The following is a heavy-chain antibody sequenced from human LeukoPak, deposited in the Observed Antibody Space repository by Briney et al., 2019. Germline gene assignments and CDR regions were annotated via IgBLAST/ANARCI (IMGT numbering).Heavy chain of an antibody. CDR1: GGSISSYY. CDR2: IRSKAYGGTT. D-gene: IGHD7-27*01. V-gene: IGHV3-49*03. CDR3: TLTGETFDY. J-gene: IGHJ4*02. Sequence: LSLTCTVSGGSISSYYWSWFRKAPGKGLEWVGFIRSKAYGGTTEYAASVKGRFTISRDDSKSIAYLQMNSLKTEDTAVYYCTLTGETFDYWGQGTLVTVSS.